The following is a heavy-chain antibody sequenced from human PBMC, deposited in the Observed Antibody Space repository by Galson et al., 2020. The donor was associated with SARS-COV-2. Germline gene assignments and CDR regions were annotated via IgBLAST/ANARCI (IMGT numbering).Heavy chain of an antibody. CDR2: IYSGGST. D-gene: IGHD1-26*01. J-gene: IGHJ6*02. Sequence: GGSLRLSCAASGFTVSSNYMSWVRQAPGKGLEWVSVIYSGGSTYYADSVKGRFTISRDNSKNTLYLQMNSLRAEDTAVYYCARGLVGATTRGYYYYGMDVWGQGTTVTVSS. CDR3: ARGLVGATTRGYYYYGMDV. CDR1: GFTVSSNY. V-gene: IGHV3-53*01.